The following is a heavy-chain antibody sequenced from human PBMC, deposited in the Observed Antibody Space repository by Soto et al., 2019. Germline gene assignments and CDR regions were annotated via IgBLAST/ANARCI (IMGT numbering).Heavy chain of an antibody. J-gene: IGHJ5*01. V-gene: IGHV6-1*01. CDR1: GDSVSTNSAT. CDR2: TYYRSKWYN. Sequence: PSLTLSLTCAISGDSVSTNSATWDWIRQSTSRGLEWLGRTYYRSKWYNDYAVSVKGRITINPDTSNNQLSRQLNSVTPDYTAMYYCARLIGNSWLDSWGQGTLVTVS. CDR3: ARLIGNSWLDS. D-gene: IGHD2-8*01.